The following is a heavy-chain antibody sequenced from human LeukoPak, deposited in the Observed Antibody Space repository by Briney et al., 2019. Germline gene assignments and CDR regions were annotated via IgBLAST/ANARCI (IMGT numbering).Heavy chain of an antibody. CDR1: GFTVSSNY. V-gene: IGHV3-66*01. CDR2: IYSGGST. J-gene: IGHJ4*02. Sequence: GGSLSLSCAASGFTVSSNYMSWVRPAPGKGLEWVSVIYSGGSTYYADSVKGRFTISRDHSKNTLYLQMNSLRAEDTAVYYCASSYDFWSGYYLHAWGQGTLVTVSS. D-gene: IGHD3-3*01. CDR3: ASSYDFWSGYYLHA.